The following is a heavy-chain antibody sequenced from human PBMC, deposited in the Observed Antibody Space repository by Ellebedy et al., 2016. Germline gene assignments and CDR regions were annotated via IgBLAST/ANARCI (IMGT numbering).Heavy chain of an antibody. CDR2: IYYSGST. D-gene: IGHD2/OR15-2a*01. J-gene: IGHJ2*01. Sequence: SETLSLTXTVSGGSISSYYWNWIRQPPGKGLEWIGYIYYSGSTNYNPSLKSRVIVSVDTSKNQFSLKLTSVTAADTAVYYCARLTNRGDWYFDLWGRGTLVTVSS. CDR3: ARLTNRGDWYFDL. CDR1: GGSISSYY. V-gene: IGHV4-59*13.